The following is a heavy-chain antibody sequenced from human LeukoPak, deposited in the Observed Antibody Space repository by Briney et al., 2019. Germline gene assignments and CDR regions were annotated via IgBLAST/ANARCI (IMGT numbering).Heavy chain of an antibody. J-gene: IGHJ4*02. Sequence: PGGSLRLSCAASGFTFSNAWMSWVRQTPGKGLEWVGRIKSKADGGTADYASPLQGRFTISRDDSTSTLYLQLNSLKTEDTAVYFCTTFRTAMNYDINGYYCSWGQGTLVTVSS. CDR1: GFTFSNAW. CDR2: IKSKADGGTA. D-gene: IGHD3-22*01. CDR3: TTFRTAMNYDINGYYCS. V-gene: IGHV3-15*01.